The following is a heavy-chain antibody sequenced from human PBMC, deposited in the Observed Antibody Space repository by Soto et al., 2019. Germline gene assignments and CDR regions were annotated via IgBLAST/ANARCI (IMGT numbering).Heavy chain of an antibody. V-gene: IGHV1-69*06. J-gene: IGHJ4*02. CDR1: GGPLISYA. Sequence: SVKVSYKAFGGPLISYAIIWVRQSPGQGLEWMGGIIPIFGTANYAQKFQGRVTITADKSTSTAYMELSSLRSEDTAVYYCARVDTAMVSRPDYWGQGTLVTVSS. D-gene: IGHD5-18*01. CDR2: IIPIFGTA. CDR3: ARVDTAMVSRPDY.